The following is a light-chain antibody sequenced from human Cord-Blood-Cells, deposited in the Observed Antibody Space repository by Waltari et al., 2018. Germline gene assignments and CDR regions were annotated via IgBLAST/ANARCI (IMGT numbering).Light chain of an antibody. CDR3: QQYDNLPLT. Sequence: DIQRTQASCCLHGAVGDRGTITRQASQDISNYLNWYQQKPGKAPKLLIYDASNLETGVPSRFSGSGSGTDFTFTISSLQPEDIATYYCQQYDNLPLTFGGGTKVEIK. V-gene: IGKV1-33*01. J-gene: IGKJ4*01. CDR1: QDISNY. CDR2: DAS.